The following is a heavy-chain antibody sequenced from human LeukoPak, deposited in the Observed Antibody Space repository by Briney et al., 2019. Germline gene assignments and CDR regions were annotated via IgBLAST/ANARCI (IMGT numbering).Heavy chain of an antibody. CDR1: RGSIIGYY. D-gene: IGHD3-3*01. Sequence: SETLSLTCTVSRGSIIGYYWTWIRQPPGKGLQWIGYMYYSGTTKYNPSLKSRVTTSMDTSKNQFSLKVNSVTAADTAVYYCARVGFWRGSYTGYFDYWGQGALVTVSS. CDR3: ARVGFWRGSYTGYFDY. V-gene: IGHV4-59*12. CDR2: MYYSGTT. J-gene: IGHJ4*02.